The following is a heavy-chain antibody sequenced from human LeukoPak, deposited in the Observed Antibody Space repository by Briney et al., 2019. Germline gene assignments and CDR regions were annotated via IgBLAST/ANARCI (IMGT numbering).Heavy chain of an antibody. CDR3: ARVDHYDFWVFP. D-gene: IGHD3-3*01. J-gene: IGHJ5*02. Sequence: SETLSLTCAVSGGSISSGGHSWSWIRQPPGKGLEWIGYISYSGNTYYNPSLKSRVTISVDTSKNQFSLKLSSVTAAGTAVYYCARVDHYDFWVFPWGQGTLVTVSS. CDR2: ISYSGNT. CDR1: GGSISSGGHS. V-gene: IGHV4-30-4*07.